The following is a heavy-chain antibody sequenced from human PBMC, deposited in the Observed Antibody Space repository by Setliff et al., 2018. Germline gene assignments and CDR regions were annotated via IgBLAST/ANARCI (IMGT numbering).Heavy chain of an antibody. CDR2: INPNTGAA. D-gene: IGHD1-1*01. J-gene: IGHJ6*03. V-gene: IGHV1-2*02. CDR1: GCPFTGYY. Sequence: ASVKVSCKAFGCPFTGYYYNHWVRQAPGQGPEWMGWINPNTGAAKYAQQFQGRVTMTRDMSLRAVYLDLSGLTSDDTAVYYCTRDPTGSNFYNFQFYMDVWGKGTTVTVSS. CDR3: TRDPTGSNFYNFQFYMDV.